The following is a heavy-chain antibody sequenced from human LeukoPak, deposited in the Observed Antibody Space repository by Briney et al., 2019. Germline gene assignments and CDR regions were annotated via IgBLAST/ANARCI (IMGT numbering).Heavy chain of an antibody. D-gene: IGHD4-23*01. J-gene: IGHJ4*02. CDR3: ARQSGHDYGGNSEFDY. Sequence: SQTLSLTCTVSGGSISSGGYYWSRIRQHPGKGLEWIGYIYYSGSTYYNPSLKSRVTISVDTSKNQFSLKLSSVTAADTAVYYCARQSGHDYGGNSEFDYWGQGTLVTVSS. CDR1: GGSISSGGYY. V-gene: IGHV4-31*03. CDR2: IYYSGST.